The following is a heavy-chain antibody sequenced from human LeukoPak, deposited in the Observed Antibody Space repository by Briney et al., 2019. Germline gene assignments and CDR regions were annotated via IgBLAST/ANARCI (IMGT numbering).Heavy chain of an antibody. CDR1: GFTFSSQD. D-gene: IGHD3-10*02. V-gene: IGHV3-13*01. CDR3: ARGKTGDDYVVFDY. Sequence: GGSLRLSCAASGFTFSSQDMYWVRQTGKRLEWVAASDSTGDTYYLDSVKGRFTISRETVKNSLSLQMNSLRVGDTGVCYCARGKTGDDYVVFDYWGQGVLVTVSS. J-gene: IGHJ4*02. CDR2: SDSTGDT.